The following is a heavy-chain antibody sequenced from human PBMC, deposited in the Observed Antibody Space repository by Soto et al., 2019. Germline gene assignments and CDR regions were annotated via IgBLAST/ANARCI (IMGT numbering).Heavy chain of an antibody. Sequence: ASVKVSCKASGYTFTSYAMHWVRQAPGQRLEWMGWINAGNGNTKYSQKFQGRVTITRDTSASTAYMELSSLRSEDTAVYYCAKGYSSSWKNWFDPWGQGTLVTVSS. CDR3: AKGYSSSWKNWFDP. CDR2: INAGNGNT. J-gene: IGHJ5*02. V-gene: IGHV1-3*01. CDR1: GYTFTSYA. D-gene: IGHD6-13*01.